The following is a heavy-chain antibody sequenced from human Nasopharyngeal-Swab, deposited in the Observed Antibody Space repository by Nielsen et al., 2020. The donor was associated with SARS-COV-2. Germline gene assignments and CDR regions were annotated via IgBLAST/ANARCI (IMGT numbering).Heavy chain of an antibody. CDR1: GFTFSSYA. V-gene: IGHV3-23*01. Sequence: SCAASGFTFSSYAMSWVRQAPGKGLEWVSAISGSGGSTYYADSVKGRFTISRGNSKNTLYLQMNSLRAEDTAVYYCAKDRSLRGRITMIVVVITGAFDIWGQGTMVAVSS. D-gene: IGHD3-22*01. CDR2: ISGSGGST. CDR3: AKDRSLRGRITMIVVVITGAFDI. J-gene: IGHJ3*02.